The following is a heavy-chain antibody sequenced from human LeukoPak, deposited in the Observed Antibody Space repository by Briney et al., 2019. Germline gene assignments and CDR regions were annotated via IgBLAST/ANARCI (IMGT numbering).Heavy chain of an antibody. J-gene: IGHJ4*02. CDR1: GFTFTNAW. Sequence: PGGSLRLSCAASGFTFTNAWMSWVRQAPGKGLEWVGRIKSKTDGGTTDYAAPVKGRFTISRDDSKNTLYLQMNSLKTEDTAVYYCTTEGVLYYDSSGYYRDYWGQGTLVTVSS. CDR2: IKSKTDGGTT. D-gene: IGHD3-22*01. V-gene: IGHV3-15*01. CDR3: TTEGVLYYDSSGYYRDY.